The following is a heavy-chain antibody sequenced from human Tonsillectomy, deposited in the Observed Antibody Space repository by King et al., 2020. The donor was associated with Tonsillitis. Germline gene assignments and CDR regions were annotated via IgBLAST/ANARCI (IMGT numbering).Heavy chain of an antibody. CDR2: ISSSSSYI. Sequence: VQLVESGGGLVKPGGSLRLSCAASGFTFSSYNMNWVRQAPGKGLEWVSSISSSSSYIFYADSLKGRFTISRDNAKNSLYLKMNSLRAEDTAVYYCARQANSFHDYWGQGTLVTVSS. J-gene: IGHJ4*02. V-gene: IGHV3-21*01. CDR3: ARQANSFHDY. D-gene: IGHD2-21*01. CDR1: GFTFSSYN.